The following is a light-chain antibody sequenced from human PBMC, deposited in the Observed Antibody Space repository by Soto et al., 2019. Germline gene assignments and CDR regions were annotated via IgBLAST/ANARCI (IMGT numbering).Light chain of an antibody. J-gene: IGLJ1*01. V-gene: IGLV2-14*01. CDR2: EVT. CDR3: SSYTSSNTPYV. Sequence: QSVLTQPASVSGSPGQSITISCTGSSSDVGAYHFVSWYQHHPGKAPKLILYEVTARPSGVSSRFSGSKSGNTASLTISGLQADDEANYYCSSYTSSNTPYVFGTGTKVT. CDR1: SSDVGAYHF.